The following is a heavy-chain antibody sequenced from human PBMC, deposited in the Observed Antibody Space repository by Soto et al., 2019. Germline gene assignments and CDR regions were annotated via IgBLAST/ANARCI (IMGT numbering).Heavy chain of an antibody. V-gene: IGHV4-61*01. J-gene: IGHJ4*02. CDR3: ARANGIVGATTGFDY. Sequence: SETLSLTCTVSGGSVSSGSYYWSWIRQPPGKGLEWIGYIYYSGSTNYNPSLKSRVTISVDTSKNQFSLKLSSVTAADTAVYYCARANGIVGATTGFDYWGQGTLVTVSS. CDR1: GGSVSSGSYY. CDR2: IYYSGST. D-gene: IGHD1-26*01.